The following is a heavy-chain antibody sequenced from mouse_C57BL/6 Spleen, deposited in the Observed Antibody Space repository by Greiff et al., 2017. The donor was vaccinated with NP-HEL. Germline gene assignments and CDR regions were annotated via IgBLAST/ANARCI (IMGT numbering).Heavy chain of an antibody. CDR2: ISGGGGNT. CDR3: ARYSNFYFDY. CDR1: GFTFSSYT. J-gene: IGHJ2*01. Sequence: DVHLVESGGGLVKPGGSLKLSCAASGFTFSSYTMSWVRQTPEKRLEWVATISGGGGNTYYPDSVKGRFTISRDNAKNTLYLQMSSLRSEDTALYYCARYSNFYFDYWGQGTTLTVSS. D-gene: IGHD2-5*01. V-gene: IGHV5-9*01.